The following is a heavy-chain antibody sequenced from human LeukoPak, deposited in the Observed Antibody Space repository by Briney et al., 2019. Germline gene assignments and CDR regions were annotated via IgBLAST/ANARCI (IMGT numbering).Heavy chain of an antibody. Sequence: GESLKISCKGSGYSFTSYWLGWVRQMPGKGLEWVGSIYSGDSDTRYSPSFQGQVTISADKSISTAYLQWSSLKASDTAMYYCARGYCSGGSCLDAFDIWGQGTMVTVSS. V-gene: IGHV5-51*01. CDR3: ARGYCSGGSCLDAFDI. D-gene: IGHD2-15*01. CDR1: GYSFTSYW. J-gene: IGHJ3*02. CDR2: IYSGDSDT.